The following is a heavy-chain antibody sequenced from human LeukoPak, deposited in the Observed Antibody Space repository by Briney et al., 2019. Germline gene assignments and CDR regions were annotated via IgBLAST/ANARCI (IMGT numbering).Heavy chain of an antibody. CDR1: GYTFTSYY. V-gene: IGHV1-46*01. CDR2: INPSGGST. Sequence: ASVKDSCKASGYTFTSYYMHWVRQAPGQGLEWMGIINPSGGSTSYAQKFQGRVTMTRDMSTSTVYMELSSLRSGDTAVYYCARGDPLGYCSSTSCPGLQHWGQGTLVTVSS. CDR3: ARGDPLGYCSSTSCPGLQH. D-gene: IGHD2-2*01. J-gene: IGHJ1*01.